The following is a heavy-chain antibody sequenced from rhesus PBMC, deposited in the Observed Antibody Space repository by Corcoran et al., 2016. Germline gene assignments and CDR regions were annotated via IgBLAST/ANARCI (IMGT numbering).Heavy chain of an antibody. J-gene: IGHJ4*01. CDR2: IYWDDDK. D-gene: IGHD1-1*01. V-gene: IGHV2-1*01. CDR3: ARVKAGTPDY. CDR1: GFSLSTSGMG. Sequence: QVTLKESGPALVKPTQTLTLTCTFSGFSLSTSGMGVGWIRQPSRKTLEWLALIYWDDDKRYRTSLKSRLTISKDTSKNHVVLTMTNMDPVDTATYYCARVKAGTPDYWGQGVLVTVSS.